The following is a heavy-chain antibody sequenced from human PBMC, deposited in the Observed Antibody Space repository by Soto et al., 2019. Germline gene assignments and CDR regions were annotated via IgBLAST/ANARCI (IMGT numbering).Heavy chain of an antibody. CDR3: ASTFYGSLPMFNS. CDR1: GDSISSQY. CDR2: IYYSGST. D-gene: IGHD1-26*01. J-gene: IGHJ5*02. V-gene: IGHV4-59*11. Sequence: SETLSLTCTVSGDSISSQYWNWIRQTPGKGLEWIGYIYYSGSTKYNPSLESRVIISLEKSRNQVSLKLASVTAADTAVYYCASTFYGSLPMFNSWGPGTLVTVS.